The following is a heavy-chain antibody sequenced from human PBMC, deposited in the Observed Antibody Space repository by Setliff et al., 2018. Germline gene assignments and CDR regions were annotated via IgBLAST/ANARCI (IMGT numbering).Heavy chain of an antibody. CDR2: IYYSGTT. V-gene: IGHV4-39*01. D-gene: IGHD3-22*01. CDR1: GASINSSTFF. J-gene: IGHJ6*03. Sequence: SETLSLTCIVSGASINSSTFFWGWIRQPPGKGLEWIGSIYYSGTTYYNPSVRSRVTISVDTSKNQFSPKLSSMTAADTAVYFCARRPYQHYDSSGYSVNYYMDVWGKGTTVTVSS. CDR3: ARRPYQHYDSSGYSVNYYMDV.